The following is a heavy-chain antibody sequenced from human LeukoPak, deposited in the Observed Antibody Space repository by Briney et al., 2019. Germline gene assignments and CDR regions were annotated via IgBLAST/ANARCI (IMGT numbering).Heavy chain of an antibody. CDR3: AKGGLGCSSTSCFDY. CDR1: GFTYSNYA. D-gene: IGHD2-2*01. Sequence: AGGSLRLSCAVSGFTYSNYARTWVRQAPGKGLEWVSSVSGSGGSTYYADSVKGRFTISRDNSKNTLYLQMNSLRAEDTAVYYCAKGGLGCSSTSCFDYWGQGTLVTVSS. CDR2: VSGSGGST. V-gene: IGHV3-23*01. J-gene: IGHJ4*02.